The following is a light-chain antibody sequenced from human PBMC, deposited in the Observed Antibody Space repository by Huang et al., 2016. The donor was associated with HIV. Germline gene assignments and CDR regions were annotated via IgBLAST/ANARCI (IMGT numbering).Light chain of an antibody. CDR1: HDISSY. J-gene: IGKJ3*01. CDR2: AAS. Sequence: IQLTQSPSSLSASVGDRVTITCRASHDISSYLAWYQQKPGKAPKLLIYAASTLESGVPSRFSGSGSGTYFTLTINNLQPEDFATYYCLQLNSYPGTFGPGTNVDV. CDR3: LQLNSYPGT. V-gene: IGKV1-9*01.